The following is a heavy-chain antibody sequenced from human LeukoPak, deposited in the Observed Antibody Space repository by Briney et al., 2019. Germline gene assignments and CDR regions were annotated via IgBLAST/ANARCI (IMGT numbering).Heavy chain of an antibody. CDR2: MSPNSGDT. V-gene: IGHV1-8*01. CDR1: GYTFTSYD. CDR3: ARGPPNWGYDY. D-gene: IGHD7-27*01. Sequence: ASVKVSCKASGYTFTSYDFNWVRQATGQRPEWMGWMSPNSGDTGYAQKFQDRVTMTRNTSISTAYMELSSLRSDDTAVYYCARGPPNWGYDYWGPGTLVTVSS. J-gene: IGHJ4*02.